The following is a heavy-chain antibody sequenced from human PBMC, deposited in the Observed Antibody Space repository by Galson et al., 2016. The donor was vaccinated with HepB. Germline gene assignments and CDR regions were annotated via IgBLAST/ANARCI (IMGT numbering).Heavy chain of an antibody. CDR1: GFPFTNAW. CDR3: AGGTAWHHFNF. V-gene: IGHV3-15*01. D-gene: IGHD1-26*01. J-gene: IGHJ4*02. Sequence: SLRLSCAVSGFPFTNAWMTWVRQAPGKGLEWVGRIKSKLDGGTTDYSAPVKGQFTISRDNSKNTLYLQMSSLRVEDAAIYFCAGGTAWHHFNFWGQGSLVIVSS. CDR2: IKSKLDGGTT.